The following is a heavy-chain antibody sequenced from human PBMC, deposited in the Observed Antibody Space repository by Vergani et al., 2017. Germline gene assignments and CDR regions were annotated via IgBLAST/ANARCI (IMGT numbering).Heavy chain of an antibody. V-gene: IGHV1-69*02. D-gene: IGHD1-14*01. Sequence: QVQLVQSGAEVKKPGSSVKVSCKASGGTFSSYTISWVRQAPGQGLEWMGRIIPILGIANYAQKFQGRVTITADKSTSTAYMELSSLRSEDTAVYYCARSIVSRNPPDYFDNWGQGTLVTVSS. J-gene: IGHJ4*02. CDR2: IIPILGIA. CDR3: ARSIVSRNPPDYFDN. CDR1: GGTFSSYT.